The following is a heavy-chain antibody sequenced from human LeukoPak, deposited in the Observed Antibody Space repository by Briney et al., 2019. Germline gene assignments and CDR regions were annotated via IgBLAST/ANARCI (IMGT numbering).Heavy chain of an antibody. CDR2: IYYSGST. D-gene: IGHD2-2*02. V-gene: IGHV4-59*08. J-gene: IGHJ4*02. Sequence: SETLSLTCTVSGGSISNYYWTWIRQPPGKGLEWIGYIYYSGSTNYNPSPSSRVTISLDTSKNQFSLMLRSLTAADTAVYYCARRYTASPGERFDYWGQGTLVTVSS. CDR3: ARRYTASPGERFDY. CDR1: GGSISNYY.